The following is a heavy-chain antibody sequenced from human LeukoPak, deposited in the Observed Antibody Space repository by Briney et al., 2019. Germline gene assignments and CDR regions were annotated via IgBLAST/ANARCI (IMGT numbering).Heavy chain of an antibody. CDR2: IHYSGRT. J-gene: IGHJ5*02. D-gene: IGHD6-13*01. CDR3: ARIGLAAAGT. V-gene: IGHV4-39*07. Sequence: SETLSLTCTVSGASISSTTYYWGWIRQPPGKGLEWIGNIHYSGRTYYNSSLKSRVTISVDTSKNQFSLKLSSVTAADTAVYYCARIGLAAAGTWGQGTLVTVSS. CDR1: GASISSTTYY.